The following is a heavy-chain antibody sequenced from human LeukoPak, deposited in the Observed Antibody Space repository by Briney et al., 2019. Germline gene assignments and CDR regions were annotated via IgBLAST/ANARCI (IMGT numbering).Heavy chain of an antibody. CDR2: INHSGST. V-gene: IGHV4-34*01. Sequence: SETLSLTCAVYGGSFSGYYWSWIRQPPGKGLEWIGEINHSGSTNYNPSLKSRVTISVDTSKNQFSLKLSSVTAADTAVYYCARARGYSGYDGAFDIWGQGTMVTVSS. J-gene: IGHJ3*02. D-gene: IGHD5-12*01. CDR3: ARARGYSGYDGAFDI. CDR1: GGSFSGYY.